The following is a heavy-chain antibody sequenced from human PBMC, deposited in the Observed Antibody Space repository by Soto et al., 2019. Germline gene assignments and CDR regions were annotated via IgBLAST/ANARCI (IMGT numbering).Heavy chain of an antibody. D-gene: IGHD1-26*01. CDR1: GFTFTSSA. Sequence: SVKVSCKASGFTFTSSAVQWVRQARGQRLEWIGWIVVGTGNTNYAQKFQERVTITRDMSTSTAYMELSSLRSEDTAVYYCAAAQVGATAFDIWGQGTTVTVSS. CDR2: IVVGTGNT. V-gene: IGHV1-58*01. J-gene: IGHJ3*02. CDR3: AAAQVGATAFDI.